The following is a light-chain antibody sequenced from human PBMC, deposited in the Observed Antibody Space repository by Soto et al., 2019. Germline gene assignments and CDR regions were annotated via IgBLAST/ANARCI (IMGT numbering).Light chain of an antibody. CDR1: QSVSSSY. CDR3: QQYGDSLYT. CDR2: DAS. Sequence: EIVLTQSPGTLSLSPGERATLSCRASQSVSSSYLAWYQQKPGQAPRLLIYDASSRATGIPDRFSGSRSGTDFTLTISRLEHEDVAVYYCQQYGDSLYTFGQGTKLEIK. J-gene: IGKJ2*01. V-gene: IGKV3-20*01.